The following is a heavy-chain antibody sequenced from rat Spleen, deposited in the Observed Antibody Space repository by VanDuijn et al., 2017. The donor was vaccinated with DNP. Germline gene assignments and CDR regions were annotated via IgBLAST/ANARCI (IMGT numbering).Heavy chain of an antibody. D-gene: IGHD1-10*01. CDR2: INSAGST. Sequence: EVQLQESGPGLVKPSQSLSLTCSVTGYSITSNYWAWIRKFPGSKLEWMGYINSAGSTNYNPSLKSRISITRDTSKNQFFLQVNSVTTEDTATYYCAKDYNNFDYWGQGVMVTVSS. CDR1: GYSITSNY. V-gene: IGHV3-3*01. J-gene: IGHJ2*01. CDR3: AKDYNNFDY.